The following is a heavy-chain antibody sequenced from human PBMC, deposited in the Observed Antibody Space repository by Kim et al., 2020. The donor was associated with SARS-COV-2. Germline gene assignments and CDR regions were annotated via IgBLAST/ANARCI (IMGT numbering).Heavy chain of an antibody. Sequence: YAAPVEGRLTTPRDNSKNTLYLQMNSLRAEDTAVYYCASVDTAMDYGMDVWGQGTTVTVSS. D-gene: IGHD5-18*01. J-gene: IGHJ6*02. CDR3: ASVDTAMDYGMDV. V-gene: IGHV3-30*07.